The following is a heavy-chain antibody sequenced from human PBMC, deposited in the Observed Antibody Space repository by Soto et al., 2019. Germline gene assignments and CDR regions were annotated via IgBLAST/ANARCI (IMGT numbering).Heavy chain of an antibody. Sequence: QVQLVQSGAEVKRPGSSVKVSCQTSGGTFRTYTINWVRQAPGQGLEWMGRITPILDVANYAQKFQGRVTITADKATSTAPMELRSVRSEDTAAYYCARSSQGDMVVASPKVTWFDPRGQGTLVTVSS. J-gene: IGHJ5*02. CDR1: GGTFRTYT. CDR2: ITPILDVA. CDR3: ARSSQGDMVVASPKVTWFDP. V-gene: IGHV1-69*02. D-gene: IGHD2-21*01.